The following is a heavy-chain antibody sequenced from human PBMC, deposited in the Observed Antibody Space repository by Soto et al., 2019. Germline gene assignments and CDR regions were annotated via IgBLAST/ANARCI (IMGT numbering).Heavy chain of an antibody. J-gene: IGHJ4*02. CDR1: GLTFTKAW. Sequence: LRLSCAASGLTFTKAWMSWVRQAPGKGLEWVGRIESKPDGGTTDYAAPVKGRFTISRDDSKNTVYLQMNSLKTEDTALYYCATGQYCDFWGQGTLVTVSS. CDR2: IESKPDGGTT. V-gene: IGHV3-15*04. CDR3: ATGQYCDF.